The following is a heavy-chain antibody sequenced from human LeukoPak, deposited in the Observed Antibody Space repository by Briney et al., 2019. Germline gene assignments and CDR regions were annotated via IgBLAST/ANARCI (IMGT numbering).Heavy chain of an antibody. J-gene: IGHJ4*02. Sequence: PGGSLRLSCAASGFTFSSSEMTWVRQAPGKGVEGLSYITDSGDSTYYADSMRGRLTISRDNARNSLYHQMNGRRADDTDDYYCARDQRWFGELDFWGQGTLVTVSS. CDR2: ITDSGDST. CDR1: GFTFSSSE. D-gene: IGHD3-10*01. CDR3: ARDQRWFGELDF. V-gene: IGHV3-48*03.